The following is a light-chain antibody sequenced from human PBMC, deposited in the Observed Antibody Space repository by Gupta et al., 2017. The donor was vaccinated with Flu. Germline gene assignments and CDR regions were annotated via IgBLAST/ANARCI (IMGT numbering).Light chain of an antibody. CDR3: QQSYINPRT. J-gene: IGKJ1*01. V-gene: IGKV1-39*01. CDR1: QSISTY. CDR2: AAS. Sequence: PSSLSASVGDRVTITCRASQSISTYLHWYQQKPGKAPKLLIYAASSLQSGVPSRFSGSGSGTDFTLTLSRLQPEDFATYYCQQSYINPRTFGQGTKVEIK.